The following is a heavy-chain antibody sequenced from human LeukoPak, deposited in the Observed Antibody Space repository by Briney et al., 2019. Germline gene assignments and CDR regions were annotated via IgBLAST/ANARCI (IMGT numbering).Heavy chain of an antibody. J-gene: IGHJ6*03. CDR1: GVSISSYY. Sequence: SETLSLTCTVSGVSISSYYWSWIRQPPGKGLEWIGYIYYSGSTNYNPSLKSRVTISVDTSKNQFSLKLSSVTAADTAVYYCARVLRRQWLDSYYNYYYMDVWGKGTTVTISS. CDR3: ARVLRRQWLDSYYNYYYMDV. V-gene: IGHV4-59*01. CDR2: IYYSGST. D-gene: IGHD6-19*01.